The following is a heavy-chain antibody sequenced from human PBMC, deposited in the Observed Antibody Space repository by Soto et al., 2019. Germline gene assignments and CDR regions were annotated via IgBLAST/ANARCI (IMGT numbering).Heavy chain of an antibody. D-gene: IGHD6-19*01. V-gene: IGHV3-30*18. J-gene: IGHJ4*02. Sequence: QVQLVESGGGVVQPGRSLRLSCAASGFTFSSYGMHWVRQAPGKGLEWVAVISYDGSNEYYADSVKGRFTISRDNSKNTLYLQMNSLRAEDTAVYYCAKGEQWLFEGYFDYWGQGTLVTVSS. CDR2: ISYDGSNE. CDR1: GFTFSSYG. CDR3: AKGEQWLFEGYFDY.